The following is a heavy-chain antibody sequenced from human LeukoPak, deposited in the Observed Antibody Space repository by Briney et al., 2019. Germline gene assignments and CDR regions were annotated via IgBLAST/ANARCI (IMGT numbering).Heavy chain of an antibody. CDR2: IIPILGIA. J-gene: IGHJ4*02. V-gene: IGHV1-69*04. D-gene: IGHD3-22*01. Sequence: SVKVSCKASGGTFSSYAISWVRQAPGQGLEWMGRIIPILGIANYAQKFQGRVTITADKSTSTAYMELSSLRSEDTAVYYCARGVRDYYDSSGYYPYYFDYWGQGTLVTVSS. CDR1: GGTFSSYA. CDR3: ARGVRDYYDSSGYYPYYFDY.